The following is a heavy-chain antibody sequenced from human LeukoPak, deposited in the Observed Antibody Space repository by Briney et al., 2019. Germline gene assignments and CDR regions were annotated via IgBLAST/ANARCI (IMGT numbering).Heavy chain of an antibody. CDR3: AKEFGESACFYFDY. D-gene: IGHD3-16*01. CDR2: IRSSGDST. V-gene: IGHV3-23*01. Sequence: GGSLRLSCSASGFTFKTYAMSWVRQAPGKGLEWVSGIRSSGDSTYYADSVKGRFTISRDNSRNTLYLQMNSLSAEDTAVYYCAKEFGESACFYFDYGAKETLATVSS. CDR1: GFTFKTYA. J-gene: IGHJ4*02.